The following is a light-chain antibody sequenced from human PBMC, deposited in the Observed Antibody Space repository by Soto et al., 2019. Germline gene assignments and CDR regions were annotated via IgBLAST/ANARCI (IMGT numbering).Light chain of an antibody. CDR1: SSNIGSKY. V-gene: IGLV1-47*01. CDR2: RNN. Sequence: QSVLTQPTSASGTPGQRVTISCSGSSSNIGSKYVYWYQQLPGTAPKLLMYRNNQRPSGVPDRFSGSKSGTSASLAISGLRSEDEADYYFAAWDSGVSGPAFGGGTKVTVL. CDR3: AAWDSGVSGPA. J-gene: IGLJ2*01.